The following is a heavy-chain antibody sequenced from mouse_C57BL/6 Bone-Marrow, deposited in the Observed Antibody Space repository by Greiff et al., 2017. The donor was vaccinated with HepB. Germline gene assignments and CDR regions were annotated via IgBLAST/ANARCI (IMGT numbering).Heavy chain of an antibody. CDR2: IDPNSGGT. J-gene: IGHJ4*01. V-gene: IGHV1-72*01. CDR3: ARCGTYEYDEDYAMDY. CDR1: GYTFTSYW. Sequence: QVQLQQPGAELVKPGASVKLSCKASGYTFTSYWMHWVKQRPGRGLEWIGRIDPNSGGTKYNEKFKSKATLTVDKPSSTAYMQLSSLTSEDAAVYDCARCGTYEYDEDYAMDYWGQGTSVTVAS. D-gene: IGHD2-4*01.